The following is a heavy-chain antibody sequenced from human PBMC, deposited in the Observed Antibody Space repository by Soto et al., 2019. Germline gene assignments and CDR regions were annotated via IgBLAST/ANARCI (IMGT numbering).Heavy chain of an antibody. CDR3: AREPRYCRGGSCSITGDAFDI. J-gene: IGHJ3*02. CDR2: ISNRGDT. D-gene: IGHD2-15*01. Sequence: EVQRVESGGGLVQPGGSLRLSCTASGFIVSDTYMNWVRQAPGKGLEWVSVISNRGDTHYADSVRGRFSLSRDIADNTLHLQMNNLRVEDTAVYYCAREPRYCRGGSCSITGDAFDIWGQGTMVTVSS. V-gene: IGHV3-66*01. CDR1: GFIVSDTY.